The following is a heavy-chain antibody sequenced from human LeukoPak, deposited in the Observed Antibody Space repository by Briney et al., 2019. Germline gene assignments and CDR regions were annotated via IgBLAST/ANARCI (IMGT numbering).Heavy chain of an antibody. CDR3: ASSGYCSGGSCYSVYFDY. J-gene: IGHJ4*02. CDR2: ISAYNGNT. Sequence: VAVNVSCKASGYTFTSYGITWVRQAPGQGLEWMGWISAYNGNTNYAQKLQGRVTMTTDTSTSTAYMELRSLRSDDTAVYYCASSGYCSGGSCYSVYFDYWGQGILVTVSS. V-gene: IGHV1-18*01. CDR1: GYTFTSYG. D-gene: IGHD2-15*01.